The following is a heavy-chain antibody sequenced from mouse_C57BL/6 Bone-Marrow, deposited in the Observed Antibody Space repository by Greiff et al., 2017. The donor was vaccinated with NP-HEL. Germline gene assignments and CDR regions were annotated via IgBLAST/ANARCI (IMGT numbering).Heavy chain of an antibody. Sequence: EVKVEESGGGLVQPGGSMKLSCAASGFTFSDAWMDWVRQSPEKGLEWVAEIRNKANNHATYYAESVKGRFTISRDDSKSSVYLQMNSLRAEDTGIYYCKGTRPRTYWYFDVWGTGTTVTVSS. J-gene: IGHJ1*03. CDR3: KGTRPRTYWYFDV. D-gene: IGHD3-1*01. CDR2: IRNKANNHAT. CDR1: GFTFSDAW. V-gene: IGHV6-6*01.